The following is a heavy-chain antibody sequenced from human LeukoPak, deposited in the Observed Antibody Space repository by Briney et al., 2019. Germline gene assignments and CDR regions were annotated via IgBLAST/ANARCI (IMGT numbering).Heavy chain of an antibody. V-gene: IGHV3-21*01. CDR2: ISSSSSYI. J-gene: IGHJ6*03. CDR1: GFTFSSYS. Sequence: PGGSLRLSCAASGFTFSSYSMNWVRQAPGKGLEWVSSISSSSSYIYYADSVRGRFTISRDNAKNSLILQMNSLRAEDTAVYYCARDLMGYNYYYMDVWGKGTTVTVSS. CDR3: ARDLMGYNYYYMDV. D-gene: IGHD3-16*02.